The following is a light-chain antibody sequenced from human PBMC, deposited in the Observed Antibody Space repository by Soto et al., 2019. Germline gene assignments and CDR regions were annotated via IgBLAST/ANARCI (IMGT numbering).Light chain of an antibody. V-gene: IGKV3-20*01. CDR2: AS. J-gene: IGKJ3*01. Sequence: EIVLTQSPGTLSLSPGERATLSCRASQSVSDSYLAWYQQKPGQAPRLLLYASSRATGIPDRFSGSGSGTDFTLTISRLEPEDVAVYYCQHYGTSALFGPGTKVDIK. CDR1: QSVSDSY. CDR3: QHYGTSAL.